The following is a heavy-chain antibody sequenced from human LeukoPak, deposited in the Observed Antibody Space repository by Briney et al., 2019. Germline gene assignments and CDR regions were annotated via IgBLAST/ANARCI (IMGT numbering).Heavy chain of an antibody. CDR1: GGTFSSYA. J-gene: IGHJ3*02. Sequence: SVKVSCKASGGTFSSYAISWVRQAPGQGLEWMGGIIPIFGTANYAQKFQGRVTITTDKSTSTAYMELSSLRSEDTAVYYCARVYCSGGSCYSLDIWGQGTMVTVSS. D-gene: IGHD2-15*01. CDR3: ARVYCSGGSCYSLDI. CDR2: IIPIFGTA. V-gene: IGHV1-69*05.